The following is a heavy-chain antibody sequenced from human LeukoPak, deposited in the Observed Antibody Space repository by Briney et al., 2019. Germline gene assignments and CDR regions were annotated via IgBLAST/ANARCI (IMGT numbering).Heavy chain of an antibody. CDR1: GFTFDDYG. CDR2: IKQDGSEK. J-gene: IGHJ6*02. D-gene: IGHD2-2*01. Sequence: GGSLRLSCAASGFTFDDYGMSWVRQAPGKGLEWVANIKQDGSEKYYVDSVKGRFTISRDNAKNSLYLQMNSLRAEDTAVYYCARTLVVPAASDYYYYGMDVWGQGTTVTVSS. V-gene: IGHV3-7*01. CDR3: ARTLVVPAASDYYYYGMDV.